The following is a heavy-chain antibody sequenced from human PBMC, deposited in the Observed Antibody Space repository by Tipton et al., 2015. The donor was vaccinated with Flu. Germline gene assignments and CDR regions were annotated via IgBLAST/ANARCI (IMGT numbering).Heavy chain of an antibody. Sequence: TLSLTCTVSGGSINGYYWSWIRQPPGKGLEWIGDMSYSENTYYNPSLKSRVVISVDTSKNHFSLKLRSVTAADTAVYFCARPTVPAGFDPWGPGTLVTVSS. CDR1: GGSINGYY. CDR2: MSYSENT. CDR3: ARPTVPAGFDP. J-gene: IGHJ5*02. V-gene: IGHV4-59*04.